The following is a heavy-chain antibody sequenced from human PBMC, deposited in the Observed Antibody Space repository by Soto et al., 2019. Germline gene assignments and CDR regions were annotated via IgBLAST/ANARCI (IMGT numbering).Heavy chain of an antibody. CDR1: GGSIISHY. CDR3: ARGGWSLDY. D-gene: IGHD2-15*01. CDR2: IHYSGST. V-gene: IGHV4-59*11. J-gene: IGHJ4*02. Sequence: SETLSLTCSVSGGSIISHYWSWIRQPPGKGLEWIGYIHYSGSTDYNPSLKSRLTIAVDTSKNQFSLKVRSVTAADTAVYYCARGGWSLDYWGQGILVTVSS.